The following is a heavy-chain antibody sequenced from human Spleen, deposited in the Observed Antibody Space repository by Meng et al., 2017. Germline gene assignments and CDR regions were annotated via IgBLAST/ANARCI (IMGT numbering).Heavy chain of an antibody. CDR2: INIYNGIT. V-gene: IGHV1-18*04. Sequence: ASVKVSCKVSDYTLTSDGFSWVRQAPGQGLQWMGWINIYNGITNYGRNFRGRVTLTTDTSTSTGYMEPRSLTSDDTAVYYCARKAVAGIFDYWGQGTLVTVSS. CDR3: ARKAVAGIFDY. D-gene: IGHD6-19*01. CDR1: DYTLTSDG. J-gene: IGHJ4*02.